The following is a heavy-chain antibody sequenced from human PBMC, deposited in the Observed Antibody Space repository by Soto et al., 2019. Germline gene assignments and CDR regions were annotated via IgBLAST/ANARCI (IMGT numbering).Heavy chain of an antibody. CDR2: INHIGST. V-gene: IGHV4-34*01. CDR1: GGSFSGYY. CDR3: ARVVVVAAAWFAP. D-gene: IGHD2-15*01. Sequence: SETLALTCAFSGGSFSGYYWIWIRHPPGKGLDWIGEINHIGSTNYNPSPKSRVTISVYTAKNQFSLKLSSFAAADTAGYYCARVVVVAAAWFAPWGQGTLATVPS. J-gene: IGHJ5*02.